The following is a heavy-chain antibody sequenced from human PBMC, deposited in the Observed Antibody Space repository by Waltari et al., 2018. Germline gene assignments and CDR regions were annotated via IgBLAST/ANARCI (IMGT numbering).Heavy chain of an antibody. CDR1: GFTFISYA. Sequence: EVQLLESGGGLVQPGGSLRLSCAASGFTFISYAMTWVRQAPGKGLEWVSGISGSGDSTYYADSVKGRFTISRDNSKNTLYLQMNSLRAEDTAVYYCATLYSSGSYYFDYWGQGTLVTVSS. D-gene: IGHD6-19*01. CDR3: ATLYSSGSYYFDY. CDR2: ISGSGDST. V-gene: IGHV3-23*01. J-gene: IGHJ4*02.